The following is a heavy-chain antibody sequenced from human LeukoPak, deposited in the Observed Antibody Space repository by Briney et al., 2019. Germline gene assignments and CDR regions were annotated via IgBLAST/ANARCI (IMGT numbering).Heavy chain of an antibody. CDR3: ARDLARYSSSWYAPFDAFDI. Sequence: SETLSLTCTVSGGSISSSNYYWGWIRQPPGKGLEWIGSIYYSGSTYYNPSLKSRVTISVDTSRNQFSLQLNSVTPEDTAVYYCARDLARYSSSWYAPFDAFDIWGQGTMVTVSS. CDR1: GGSISSSNYY. D-gene: IGHD6-13*01. CDR2: IYYSGST. J-gene: IGHJ3*02. V-gene: IGHV4-39*02.